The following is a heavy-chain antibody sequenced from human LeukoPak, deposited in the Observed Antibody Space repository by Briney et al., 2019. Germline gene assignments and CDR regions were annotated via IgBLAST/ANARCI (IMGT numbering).Heavy chain of an antibody. CDR3: ATGRRIVVVPAATTTKFDY. J-gene: IGHJ4*02. Sequence: AASLEVSCKASGYTFTGYYMHWVRQAPGQGLEWMGWINPYSGGTNYAQKFQGRVTMTRDTSISRAYMELSRLRSDDTAVYYCATGRRIVVVPAATTTKFDYWGQGTLVTVSS. V-gene: IGHV1-2*02. D-gene: IGHD2-2*01. CDR2: INPYSGGT. CDR1: GYTFTGYY.